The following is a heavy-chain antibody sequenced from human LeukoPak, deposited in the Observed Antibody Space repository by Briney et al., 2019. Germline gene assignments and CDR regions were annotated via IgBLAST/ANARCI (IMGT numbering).Heavy chain of an antibody. V-gene: IGHV1-8*03. Sequence: GASVKVSCKAFEYPFNAYDVHWVRQATGQGLDWMGWMNPNSGNTGYAQKFQDRVTITWNTSISTVYMELSSLRSDDTAVYYCARDLMGIAYRGAFYYWGQGTLVTVSS. CDR1: EYPFNAYD. CDR2: MNPNSGNT. J-gene: IGHJ4*02. CDR3: ARDLMGIAYRGAFYY. D-gene: IGHD6-13*01.